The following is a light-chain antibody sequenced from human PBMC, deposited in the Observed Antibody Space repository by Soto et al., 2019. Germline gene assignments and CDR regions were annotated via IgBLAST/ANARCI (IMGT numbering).Light chain of an antibody. J-gene: IGLJ2*01. CDR2: SNN. Sequence: QSVLTQPPSASGTPGQRVTISCSGSSSNIGSYTVNWYQQLPGTAPHLLIYSNNQRPSGVPDRFSGSKSGTSAYLAISGLQSEDEADYYCSAWDDRLNGVVFGGGTQLTVL. V-gene: IGLV1-44*01. CDR3: SAWDDRLNGVV. CDR1: SSNIGSYT.